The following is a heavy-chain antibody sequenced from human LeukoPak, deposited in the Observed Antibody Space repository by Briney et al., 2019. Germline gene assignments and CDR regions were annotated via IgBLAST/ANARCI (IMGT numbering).Heavy chain of an antibody. Sequence: GGSLRLSCAASGFTFSSYWMTWVRQPPGKGLEWVANIRQDGNSKYFVDSVKGRFTISRDNVKSSMYLQMNNLRVEDTAVYYCARTVDGMATGEYWGQGTLVTVSS. V-gene: IGHV3-7*01. J-gene: IGHJ4*02. D-gene: IGHD5-24*01. CDR1: GFTFSSYW. CDR3: ARTVDGMATGEY. CDR2: IRQDGNSK.